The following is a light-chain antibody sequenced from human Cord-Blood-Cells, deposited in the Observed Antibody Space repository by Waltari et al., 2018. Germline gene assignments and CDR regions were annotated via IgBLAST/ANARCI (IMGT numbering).Light chain of an antibody. J-gene: IGLJ2*01. V-gene: IGLV1-40*01. CDR1: SSNIGAGYD. CDR2: GNS. CDR3: QSYDSSLSGPVV. Sequence: QSVLTQPPSVSGAPGQRVTISCTGSSSNIGAGYDVHWYQQPPGTAPKLLIYGNSKRPSGVPDRFSGSKSGTSASLAITGLQAEDEADYYCQSYDSSLSGPVVFGGGTKLTVL.